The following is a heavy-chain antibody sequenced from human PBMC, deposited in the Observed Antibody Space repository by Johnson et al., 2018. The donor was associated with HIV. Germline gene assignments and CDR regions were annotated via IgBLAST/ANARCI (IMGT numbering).Heavy chain of an antibody. CDR1: GFTFSSYG. V-gene: IGHV3-30*02. Sequence: QVQLVESGGGVVQRGGSLRLSCVASGFTFSSYGMHWVRQAPGKGLEWVAFIRYDGSNKYYADSVKGRFTISRDNSKNTLYLQMNSLRAEDTAVYYCARRSWAFDAFDIWGQGTMVTVSS. D-gene: IGHD1-26*01. J-gene: IGHJ3*02. CDR2: IRYDGSNK. CDR3: ARRSWAFDAFDI.